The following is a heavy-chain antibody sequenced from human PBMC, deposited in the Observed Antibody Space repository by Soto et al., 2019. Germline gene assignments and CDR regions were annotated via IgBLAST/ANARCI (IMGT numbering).Heavy chain of an antibody. CDR1: GFTFSSYA. D-gene: IGHD2-2*01. J-gene: IGHJ4*02. Sequence: GGSLRLSCAASGFTFSSYAMSWVRQAPGKGLEWVSAISGSGGSTYYADSVKGRFTISRDNSKNTLYLQMNSLRAEDTAVYYCAKLHSKYQPLLYGYYFDYWGQGTLVTVSS. CDR2: ISGSGGST. V-gene: IGHV3-23*01. CDR3: AKLHSKYQPLLYGYYFDY.